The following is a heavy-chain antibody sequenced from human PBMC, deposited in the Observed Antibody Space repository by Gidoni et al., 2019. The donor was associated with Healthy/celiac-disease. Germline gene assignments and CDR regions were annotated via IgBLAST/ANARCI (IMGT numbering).Heavy chain of an antibody. CDR3: ARGSPDYDILTGYVYYFDY. CDR2: ISWDGGST. CDR1: GFTFADYT. J-gene: IGHJ4*02. D-gene: IGHD3-9*01. V-gene: IGHV3-43*01. Sequence: EVQLVESGGVVVQPGGSLRLSCAASGFTFADYTMHWVRQAPGKGLEWVSLISWDGGSTYYADSVKGRFTISRDNSKNSLYLQMNSLRTEDTALYYCARGSPDYDILTGYVYYFDYWGQGTLVTVSS.